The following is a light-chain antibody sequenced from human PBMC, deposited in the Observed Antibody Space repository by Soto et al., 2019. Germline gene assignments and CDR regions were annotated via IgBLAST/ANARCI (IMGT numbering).Light chain of an antibody. Sequence: DIQLTQSPSSLSASVGDRVTITCRGSQGVSKYLNWYQQRPGRAPMLLIYAASSLQSGVPSRFSGSGSGTEFTLTISSLQPDDVATYYCQQYNSYFQTFGQGTKVDIK. CDR3: QQYNSYFQT. CDR1: QGVSKY. V-gene: IGKV1-17*01. CDR2: AAS. J-gene: IGKJ1*01.